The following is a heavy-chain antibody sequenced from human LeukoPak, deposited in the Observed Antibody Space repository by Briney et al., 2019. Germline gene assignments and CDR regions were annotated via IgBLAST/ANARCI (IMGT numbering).Heavy chain of an antibody. CDR2: ISYDGSNK. CDR1: GFTFSRYA. CDR3: ARSNYYDNWFDP. J-gene: IGHJ5*02. Sequence: GGSLRLSCAASGFTFSRYAMHWVRQAPGKGLEWVAVISYDGSNKYYVDSVKGRFTISRDNSKNTLYLQMNSLRAEDTAVYYCARSNYYDNWFDPWGQGTLVTVSS. V-gene: IGHV3-30-3*01. D-gene: IGHD3-22*01.